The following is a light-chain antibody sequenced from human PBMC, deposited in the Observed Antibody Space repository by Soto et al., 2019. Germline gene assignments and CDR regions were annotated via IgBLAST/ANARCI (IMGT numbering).Light chain of an antibody. CDR3: CSYAGSYTGV. CDR2: DVS. J-gene: IGLJ3*02. V-gene: IGLV2-11*01. Sequence: QSALTQPRSVSGSPGQSVTISCTGTSSDVGSYKYVSWYQQHPGNAPKLIIYDVSKRPSGVPDRFSGSKSGNTASLTISGLQADDEADYSCCSYAGSYTGVFGGGTKLTVL. CDR1: SSDVGSYKY.